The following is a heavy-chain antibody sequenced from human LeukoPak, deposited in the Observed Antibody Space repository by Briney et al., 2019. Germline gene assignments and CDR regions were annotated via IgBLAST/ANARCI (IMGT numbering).Heavy chain of an antibody. D-gene: IGHD2-15*01. Sequence: SETLSLTCSVSGGSLSGYHWNWIRQSPGKGLQWIANIYYTGNADYNPSLRSRVTISVDTPKNQISLILNSVTAADTAIYYCARRTYCSGGRCDGEYWFDPWGPGTLVTVSS. V-gene: IGHV4-59*08. J-gene: IGHJ5*02. CDR2: IYYTGNA. CDR1: GGSLSGYH. CDR3: ARRTYCSGGRCDGEYWFDP.